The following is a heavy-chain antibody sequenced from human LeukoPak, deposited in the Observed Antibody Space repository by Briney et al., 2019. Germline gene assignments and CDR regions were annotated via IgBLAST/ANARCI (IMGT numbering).Heavy chain of an antibody. CDR3: GRYGLSGNGYTSYFYYGMDF. CDR2: IYSDESLI. CDR1: GYSVSKYW. J-gene: IGHJ6*02. D-gene: IGHD5-24*01. Sequence: GESLQISCTASGYSVSKYWIGWVRQTPGKGLEWMGFIYSDESLIRYSPSFEGQVTISADNSINTAYLQWNSLKASDTAMYYCGRYGLSGNGYTSYFYYGMDFWGQGTVVTVSS. V-gene: IGHV5-51*01.